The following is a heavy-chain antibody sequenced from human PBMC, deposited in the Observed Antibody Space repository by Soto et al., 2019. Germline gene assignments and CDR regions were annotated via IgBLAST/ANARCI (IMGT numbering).Heavy chain of an antibody. CDR1: GGTFSSYT. J-gene: IGHJ4*02. Sequence: SVKVSCKASGGTFSSYTISWVRQAPGQGLEWMGRIIPILGIANYAQKFQGRVTITADKSTSTAYMELSSLRSEDTAVYYCARDDYGDYVGIFDYWGQGTLVTAPQ. CDR3: ARDDYGDYVGIFDY. CDR2: IIPILGIA. V-gene: IGHV1-69*04. D-gene: IGHD4-17*01.